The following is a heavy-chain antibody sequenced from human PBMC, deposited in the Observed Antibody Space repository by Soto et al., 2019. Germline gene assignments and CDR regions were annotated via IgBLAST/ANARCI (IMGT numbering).Heavy chain of an antibody. CDR3: ARDRGDVGYYDSGGYYYVPYYYYGVDV. J-gene: IGHJ6*02. CDR2: ISSSSSYI. Sequence: GGSLRLSCAASGFTFSSYSMNWVRQAPGKGLEWVSSISSSSSYIYYADSVKGRFTISRDNAKNSLYLQMNSLRAEDTAVYYCARDRGDVGYYDSGGYYYVPYYYYGVDVWGQGTTVTVSS. CDR1: GFTFSSYS. D-gene: IGHD3-22*01. V-gene: IGHV3-21*01.